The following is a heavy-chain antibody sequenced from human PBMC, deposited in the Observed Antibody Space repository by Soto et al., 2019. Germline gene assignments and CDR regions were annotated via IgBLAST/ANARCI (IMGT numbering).Heavy chain of an antibody. Sequence: SDTLSLTCTVSGGSMNSGSFSWSWIRHPPGKGLESIGYMYYSGATFYNPSLKSRVTISIDKSKNQLSLKLSSVTAADAAVYYCASDRPPAHWGQGILVTVSS. J-gene: IGHJ4*02. V-gene: IGHV4-30-2*01. CDR2: MYYSGAT. CDR1: GGSMNSGSFS. D-gene: IGHD2-2*01. CDR3: ASDRPPAH.